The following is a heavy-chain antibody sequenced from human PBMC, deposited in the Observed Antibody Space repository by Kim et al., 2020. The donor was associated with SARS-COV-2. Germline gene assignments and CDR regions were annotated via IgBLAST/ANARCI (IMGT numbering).Heavy chain of an antibody. D-gene: IGHD6-19*01. Sequence: YRPSFQGQVTISADKSISTAYLQWSSLKASDTAMYYCARRSEQWLGAFDIWGQGTMVTVSS. CDR3: ARRSEQWLGAFDI. J-gene: IGHJ3*02. V-gene: IGHV5-51*01.